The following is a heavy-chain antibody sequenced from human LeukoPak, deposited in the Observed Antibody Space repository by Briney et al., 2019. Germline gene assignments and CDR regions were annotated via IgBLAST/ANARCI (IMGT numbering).Heavy chain of an antibody. V-gene: IGHV3-23*01. Sequence: GGSLRLSCAASGFTFNDHAMSWVRQAPGKGLEWVSSISHRGDDTYYADSVKGRFIVSRENSKNTVYLQMNRLGIEDTAVYHCARAPYNSGSRNWFDHWGQGTLVTVSS. D-gene: IGHD3-10*01. CDR1: GFTFNDHA. CDR2: ISHRGDDT. CDR3: ARAPYNSGSRNWFDH. J-gene: IGHJ5*02.